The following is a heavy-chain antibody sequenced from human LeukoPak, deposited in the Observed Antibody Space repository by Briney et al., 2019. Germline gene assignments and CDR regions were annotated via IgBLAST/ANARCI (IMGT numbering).Heavy chain of an antibody. V-gene: IGHV3-74*01. D-gene: IGHD5-18*01. CDR2: INEDGSTT. J-gene: IGHJ3*02. Sequence: GGSLRLSCAASGFTFSRYWMHWVRQAPGKGLVWVSRINEDGSTTSYADSVKGRFTISRDNAKNTLYLQMNGLRDEDTAVYYCARGGYSYGFDAFDIWGQGTMVTVSS. CDR3: ARGGYSYGFDAFDI. CDR1: GFTFSRYW.